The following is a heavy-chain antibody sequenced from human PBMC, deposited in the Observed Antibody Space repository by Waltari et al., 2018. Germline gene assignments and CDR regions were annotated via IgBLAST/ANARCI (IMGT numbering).Heavy chain of an antibody. CDR2: ISYNVAT. Sequence: QLQLQESGPGLVKPSETLSLPCSVSVVSITTNRHYWGWIRQPPGQGLEWIGTISYNVATYRSPSLRSRVSIFRNTYKNQLSLKLGSVTAADTAFYYCATYIGASLGTAAFDVWGKGTMVTVSS. J-gene: IGHJ3*01. CDR3: ATYIGASLGTAAFDV. D-gene: IGHD5-12*01. V-gene: IGHV4-39*01. CDR1: VVSITTNRHY.